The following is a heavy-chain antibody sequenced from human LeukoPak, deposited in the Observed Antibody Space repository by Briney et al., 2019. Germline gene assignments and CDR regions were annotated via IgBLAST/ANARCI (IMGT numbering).Heavy chain of an antibody. CDR1: GGSISSYY. CDR3: ARGLTMVRGVINYFDY. J-gene: IGHJ4*02. CDR2: IYYSGST. D-gene: IGHD3-10*01. Sequence: SETLSLTCTVSGGSISSYYWSWIRQPPGKGLEWIGYIYYSGSTNYNPSLKSRVTISVDTSKNQFSLKLSSVTAADTAVYYCARGLTMVRGVINYFDYWGQGTLVTVSS. V-gene: IGHV4-59*01.